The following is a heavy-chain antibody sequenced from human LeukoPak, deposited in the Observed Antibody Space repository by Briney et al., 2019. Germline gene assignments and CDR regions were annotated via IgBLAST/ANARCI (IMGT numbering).Heavy chain of an antibody. CDR3: AKRGSDYSDYAAKYFDY. CDR2: ISGSGGST. D-gene: IGHD4-11*01. J-gene: IGHJ4*02. Sequence: GGSLRLSCAASGFTFSSYAMSWVRQAPGRGLEWVSAISGSGGSTYYADSVKGRFTISRDNSKNTLYLQMNSLRAEDTAVYYCAKRGSDYSDYAAKYFDYWGQGTLVTVSS. CDR1: GFTFSSYA. V-gene: IGHV3-23*01.